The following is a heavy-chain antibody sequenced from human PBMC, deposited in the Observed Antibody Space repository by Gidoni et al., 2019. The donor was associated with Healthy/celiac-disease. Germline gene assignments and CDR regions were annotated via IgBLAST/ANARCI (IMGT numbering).Heavy chain of an antibody. D-gene: IGHD6-13*01. V-gene: IGHV3-48*02. J-gene: IGHJ4*02. CDR2: ISSSSSTI. CDR3: ARDPGYSSSWYRYFDY. Sequence: EVQLVESGGGLVQPGGSLRLSCAAAGFTFSSYSMNWGRQAPGKGLEWVSYISSSSSTIYDADSVKGRFTISRDNAKNSLYLQMNSLRDEDTAVYYCARDPGYSSSWYRYFDYWGQGTLVTVSS. CDR1: GFTFSSYS.